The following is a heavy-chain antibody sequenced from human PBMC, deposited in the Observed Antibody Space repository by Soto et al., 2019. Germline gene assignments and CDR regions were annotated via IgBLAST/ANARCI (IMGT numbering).Heavy chain of an antibody. D-gene: IGHD3-9*01. V-gene: IGHV4-59*08. Sequence: QVQLQESGPGLVKPSETLSLTCFVSGGSISGYYGSWVRQPPGKGLEWIGYIHYSGSTTYNSSLKGRVPMSVDTSKNQFSLKLSSVNAADTAVYYCARPRYADWAFDYWGQGTLVTVSS. J-gene: IGHJ4*02. CDR1: GGSISGYY. CDR3: ARPRYADWAFDY. CDR2: IHYSGST.